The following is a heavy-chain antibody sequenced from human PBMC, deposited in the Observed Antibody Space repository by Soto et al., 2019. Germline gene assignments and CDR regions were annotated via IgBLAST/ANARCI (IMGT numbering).Heavy chain of an antibody. CDR2: IHPNSGDT. Sequence: ASVEVTCKASGQTITGCHRHWVRQAQGQGLEWTGWIHPNSGDTNYAQKIQGRVTMXRXTSISPGYMELSRLTSGDTAVYYCVRPNTYDTSGYKYDWWGQGTLVTVSS. V-gene: IGHV1-2*02. CDR1: GQTITGCH. CDR3: VRPNTYDTSGYKYDW. J-gene: IGHJ4*02. D-gene: IGHD3-22*01.